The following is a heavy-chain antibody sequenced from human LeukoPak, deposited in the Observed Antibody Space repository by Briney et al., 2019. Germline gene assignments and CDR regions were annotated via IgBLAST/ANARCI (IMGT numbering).Heavy chain of an antibody. D-gene: IGHD2-2*02. CDR3: AREAYCSSTSCYSKGMDV. CDR2: IIPIFGTA. Sequence: SVKVSCKASGGTFSSYAICWVRQAPGQGLEWMGGIIPIFGTANYAQKFQGRVTITADESTSTAYMELSSLRSEDTAVYYCAREAYCSSTSCYSKGMDVWGQGTTVTVSS. J-gene: IGHJ6*02. V-gene: IGHV1-69*13. CDR1: GGTFSSYA.